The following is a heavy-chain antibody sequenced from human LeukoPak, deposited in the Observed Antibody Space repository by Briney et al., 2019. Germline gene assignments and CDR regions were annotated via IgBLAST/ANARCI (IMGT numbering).Heavy chain of an antibody. J-gene: IGHJ4*02. CDR3: ARARVPRLGIGYYFDY. Sequence: ASVKVSCKASGYTFTSYGISWVRQAPGQGLEWMGWIIPIFGTANYAQKFQGRVTITADESTSTAYMELSSLRSEDTAVYYCARARVPRLGIGYYFDYWGQGTLVTVSS. CDR2: IIPIFGTA. D-gene: IGHD7-27*01. CDR1: GYTFTSYG. V-gene: IGHV1-69*13.